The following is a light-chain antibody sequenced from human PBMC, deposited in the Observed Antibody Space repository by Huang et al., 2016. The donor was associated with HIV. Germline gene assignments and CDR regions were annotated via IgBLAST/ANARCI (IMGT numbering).Light chain of an antibody. Sequence: EIVMTQSPATLSVSPGERATLSCRASQSVSSNLDWYQQKPGQAPRLLIYGASTRATGSPGRFSGSGSVTEFSLTISSLQSEDFAVYYCQQYNNWPPMYTFGQGTKLEIK. CDR2: GAS. CDR3: QQYNNWPPMYT. V-gene: IGKV3-15*01. CDR1: QSVSSN. J-gene: IGKJ2*01.